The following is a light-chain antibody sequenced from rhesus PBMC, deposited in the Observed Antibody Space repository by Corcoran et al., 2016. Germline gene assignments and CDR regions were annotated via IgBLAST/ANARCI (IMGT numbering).Light chain of an antibody. V-gene: IGKV3-24*04. Sequence: EIVMTQSPATLALSPGERATLSCRASQSVSSYLAWYQQTPGQAPRLLSYGASSRATGIPDRLSGSGSGTEFTLTISSLEPEDVGVYFCLQSSNWPSFGQGTKVEIK. CDR2: GAS. J-gene: IGKJ2*01. CDR3: LQSSNWPS. CDR1: QSVSSY.